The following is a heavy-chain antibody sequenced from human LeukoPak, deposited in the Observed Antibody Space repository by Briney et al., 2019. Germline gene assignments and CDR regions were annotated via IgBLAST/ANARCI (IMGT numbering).Heavy chain of an antibody. CDR1: GGSISSYY. CDR3: ARTPRSITMVRGVIPAYYYYMDV. CDR2: IYYSGST. V-gene: IGHV4-59*01. D-gene: IGHD3-10*01. Sequence: PSETLSLTCTVSGGSISSYYWSWIRQPPGKGLEWIGYIYYSGSTNYNPSLKSRVTISVDASKNQFSLKLSSVTAADTAVYYCARTPRSITMVRGVIPAYYYYMDVWGKGTTVTISS. J-gene: IGHJ6*03.